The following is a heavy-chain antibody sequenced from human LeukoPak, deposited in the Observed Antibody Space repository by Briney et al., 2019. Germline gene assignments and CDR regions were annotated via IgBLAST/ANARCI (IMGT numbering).Heavy chain of an antibody. D-gene: IGHD2-15*01. CDR1: GFTFSSYS. V-gene: IGHV3-48*04. J-gene: IGHJ3*02. Sequence: PGGSLRLSCAASGFTFSSYSMNWVRQAPGKGLEWVSYLSRSSSAIYYADSVKGRFTIPRDNAKNSLYLQMNTLRAEDTAVYYCARDSVVRDAFDIWGQGTTVTVSS. CDR3: ARDSVVRDAFDI. CDR2: LSRSSSAI.